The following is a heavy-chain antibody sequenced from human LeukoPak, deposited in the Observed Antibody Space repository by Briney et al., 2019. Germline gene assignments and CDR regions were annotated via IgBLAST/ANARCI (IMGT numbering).Heavy chain of an antibody. D-gene: IGHD6-19*01. CDR1: GASISSYY. J-gene: IGHJ5*02. CDR3: ARGAVAGKMSWFDP. V-gene: IGHV4-59*01. Sequence: SETLSLTCTVSGASISSYYWIWIRQPQGKGLEWIGHIYYDGSTNYNPSLKSRVTISVDTSKNQFSLNLRSVTAADTAVYYCARGAVAGKMSWFDPWGQGTLVTVSS. CDR2: IYYDGST.